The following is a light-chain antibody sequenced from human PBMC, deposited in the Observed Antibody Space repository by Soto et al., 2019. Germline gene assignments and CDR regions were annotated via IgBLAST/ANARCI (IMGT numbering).Light chain of an antibody. J-gene: IGKJ2*01. CDR2: LGS. CDR1: QSLLHSNGYNF. Sequence: DIVMTQSPLSLPVTPGEPASISCRSSQSLLHSNGYNFLDWYLQKPGQSPQVLIYLGSNRASGVHDRFSGSASGTDFTLKISRVEAEDVGVYYCMQALQTPYTFGQGTKLEIK. CDR3: MQALQTPYT. V-gene: IGKV2-28*01.